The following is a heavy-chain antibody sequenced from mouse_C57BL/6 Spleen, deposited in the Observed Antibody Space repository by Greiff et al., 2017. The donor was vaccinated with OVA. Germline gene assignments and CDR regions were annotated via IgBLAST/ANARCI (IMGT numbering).Heavy chain of an antibody. D-gene: IGHD3-2*02. J-gene: IGHJ2*01. CDR1: GYTFTSYW. Sequence: QVQLQQPGAELVKPGASVKLSCKASGYTFTSYWMQWVKQRPGQGLEWIGEIDPSDSYTNYNQKFKGKATLTVDTSSSTAYMQLSSLTSEDSAVYYCARSAQAYYFDYGGQGTTLTVSS. CDR2: IDPSDSYT. V-gene: IGHV1-50*01. CDR3: ARSAQAYYFDY.